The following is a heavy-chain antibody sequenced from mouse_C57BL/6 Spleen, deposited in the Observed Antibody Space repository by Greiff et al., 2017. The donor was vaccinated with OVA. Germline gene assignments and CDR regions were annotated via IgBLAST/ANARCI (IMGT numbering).Heavy chain of an antibody. CDR3: ACSYYGSSYFDY. D-gene: IGHD1-1*01. V-gene: IGHV1-4*01. Sequence: LVESGAELARPGASVKMSCKASGYTFTSYTMHWVKQRPGQGLEWIGYINPSSGYTKYNQKFKDKATLTADKSSSTAYMQLSSLTSEDSAVYYCACSYYGSSYFDYWGQGTTLTVSS. CDR1: GYTFTSYT. J-gene: IGHJ2*01. CDR2: INPSSGYT.